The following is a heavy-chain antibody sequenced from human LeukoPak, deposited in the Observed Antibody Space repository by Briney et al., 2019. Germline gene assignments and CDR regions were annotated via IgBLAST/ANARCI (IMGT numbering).Heavy chain of an antibody. V-gene: IGHV4-34*01. Sequence: PLETLSLTCAVYGGSFSGYYWSWIRQPPGKGLEWIGEINHSGSTNYNPSLKSRVTISVDTSKNQFSLKLSSVTAADTAVYYCARGVRYGSGSYRAKNWFDPWGQGTLVTVSS. CDR1: GGSFSGYY. CDR2: INHSGST. D-gene: IGHD3-10*01. CDR3: ARGVRYGSGSYRAKNWFDP. J-gene: IGHJ5*02.